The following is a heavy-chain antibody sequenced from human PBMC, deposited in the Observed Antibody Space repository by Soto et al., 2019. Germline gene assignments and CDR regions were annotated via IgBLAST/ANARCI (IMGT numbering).Heavy chain of an antibody. CDR2: IIPIFGTA. D-gene: IGHD6-19*01. Sequence: QVQLVQAGAEVKKPGSSVKVSCKAAGGTFSSYAISWVRQAPGQGLEWMGGIIPIFGTANYAQKFQGRVTITSDEYTSTAYMELSSMRSEDTAKYYCESLGSGWYTYGCYWGQGTLGTVST. CDR3: ESLGSGWYTYGCY. CDR1: GGTFSSYA. V-gene: IGHV1-69*01. J-gene: IGHJ4*02.